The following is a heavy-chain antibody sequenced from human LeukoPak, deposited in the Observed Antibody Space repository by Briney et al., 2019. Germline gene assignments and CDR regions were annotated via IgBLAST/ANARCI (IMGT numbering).Heavy chain of an antibody. CDR2: ISADNGNT. CDR3: ARDLGKSRDRKWFDP. J-gene: IGHJ5*02. V-gene: IGHV1-18*01. CDR1: GYTFTTYG. Sequence: ASVKASCKASGYTFTTYGISWVRQAPGQGLEWMGWISADNGNTNYAQKFQGRVTMTTDTSTSTAYMELRSLRSDDTAVYYCARDLGKSRDRKWFDPWGQGTLVTVSS.